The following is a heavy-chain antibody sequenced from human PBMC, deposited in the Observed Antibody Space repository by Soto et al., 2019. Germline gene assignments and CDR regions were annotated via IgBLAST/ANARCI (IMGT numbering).Heavy chain of an antibody. CDR1: GFTFDDYA. Sequence: EVQLVESGGGLVQPGRSLRLSCAASGFTFDDYAMHWVRQAPGKGLEWVSGISWNSGSIGYADSVKGRFTISRDNAKNSLYLQMNSLRAEDTALYYCAKDRAKGAVGGTGDYYYGMDVWGQGTTVTVSS. J-gene: IGHJ6*02. D-gene: IGHD6-19*01. V-gene: IGHV3-9*01. CDR2: ISWNSGSI. CDR3: AKDRAKGAVGGTGDYYYGMDV.